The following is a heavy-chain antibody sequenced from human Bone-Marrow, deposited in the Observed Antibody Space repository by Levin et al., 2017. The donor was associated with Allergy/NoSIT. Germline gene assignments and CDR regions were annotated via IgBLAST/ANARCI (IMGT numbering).Heavy chain of an antibody. CDR3: VKGSHYGSANYYEYFDY. V-gene: IGHV4-38-2*01. Sequence: PSETLSLTCGVSGFSINSGYFWGWIRQPPGKGLEWIGSVYESGNTYYSPSPKSRVSFSLDTSNNQLSLTLSTVTAADTAVYFCVKGSHYGSANYYEYFDYWGQGTLVTVSS. D-gene: IGHD3-10*01. CDR1: GFSINSGYF. J-gene: IGHJ4*02. CDR2: VYESGNT.